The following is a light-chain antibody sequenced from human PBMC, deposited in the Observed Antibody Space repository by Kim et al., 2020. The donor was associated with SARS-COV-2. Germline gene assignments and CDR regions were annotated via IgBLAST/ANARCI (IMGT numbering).Light chain of an antibody. CDR3: NSRDSSGNHPVV. CDR2: GTN. V-gene: IGLV3-19*01. J-gene: IGLJ2*01. CDR1: SLRSYY. Sequence: SSELTQDPAVSVALGQTVRITCQGDSLRSYYASWYQQKPGQAPVLVIYGTNNRPSGIPDRFSGSSSGNTASLTITGAQAEDEADYYCNSRDSSGNHPVVF.